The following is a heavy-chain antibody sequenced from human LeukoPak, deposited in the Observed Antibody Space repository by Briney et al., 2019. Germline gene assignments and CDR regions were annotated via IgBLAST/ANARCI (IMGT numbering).Heavy chain of an antibody. V-gene: IGHV4-59*08. J-gene: IGHJ6*03. CDR1: GGSFSTSY. Sequence: SETLSLTCTVSGGSFSTSYWSWIRQPPGKGLEWIGYVHYSGSTNYNPSLKSRVTISVDTSKNQFSLKLSSVTAADTAVYYCARVPNYDFWSGYGPPYYYHYMDVWGKGTTVTVSS. D-gene: IGHD3-3*01. CDR3: ARVPNYDFWSGYGPPYYYHYMDV. CDR2: VHYSGST.